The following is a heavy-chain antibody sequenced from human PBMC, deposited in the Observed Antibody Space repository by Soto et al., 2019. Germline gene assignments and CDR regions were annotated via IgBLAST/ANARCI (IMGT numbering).Heavy chain of an antibody. CDR3: AKGRGGSGSLTPRVDF. J-gene: IGHJ4*02. Sequence: EVQLLESGGGLVQPGGSLRLSCAASGFTFNNYAMTWVRQAPGKGLEWVSAISGGGDTTSYADSVKGRFTVSRDGSKNTLYLQMSSLRVADTALYYCAKGRGGSGSLTPRVDFWGQGTLVTVSS. V-gene: IGHV3-23*01. CDR2: ISGGGDTT. D-gene: IGHD3-10*01. CDR1: GFTFNNYA.